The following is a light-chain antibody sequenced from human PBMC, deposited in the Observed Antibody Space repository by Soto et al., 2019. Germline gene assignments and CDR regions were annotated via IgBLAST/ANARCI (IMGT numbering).Light chain of an antibody. V-gene: IGLV2-23*02. CDR2: EVS. CDR1: SSDDGSYNL. Sequence: QSALSQPASVSGSPGQSIIISCTGTSSDDGSYNLVSWYQQHPGKAPKLMIYEVSKRPSGVSNRFSGSKSGNTASLTISGLHAEDEADYYCCSFAGTSTRVVFGGGTKLTVL. J-gene: IGLJ2*01. CDR3: CSFAGTSTRVV.